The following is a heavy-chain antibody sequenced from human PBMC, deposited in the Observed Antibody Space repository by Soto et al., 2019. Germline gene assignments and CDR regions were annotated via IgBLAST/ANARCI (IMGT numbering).Heavy chain of an antibody. Sequence: LRLSCAASGFTFSSYAMSWVRQAPGKGLEWVSAISGSGGSTYYADSVKGRFTISRDNSKNTLYLQMNSLRAEDTAVYYCAKERKATIVGATSSYFDYWGQGTLVTVSS. CDR1: GFTFSSYA. CDR3: AKERKATIVGATSSYFDY. D-gene: IGHD1-26*01. J-gene: IGHJ4*02. V-gene: IGHV3-23*01. CDR2: ISGSGGST.